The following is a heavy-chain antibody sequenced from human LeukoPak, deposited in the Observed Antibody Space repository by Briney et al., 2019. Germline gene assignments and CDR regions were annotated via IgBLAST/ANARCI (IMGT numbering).Heavy chain of an antibody. CDR1: GGSFSGYY. CDR3: AREILRYFDWLSNYGMDV. Sequence: SETLPLTCAVYGGSFSGYYWSWIRQPPGKGLEWIGEINHSGSTNYNPSLKSRVTISVDTSKNQFSLKLSSVTAADTAVYYCAREILRYFDWLSNYGMDVWGQGTTVTVSS. V-gene: IGHV4-34*01. D-gene: IGHD3-9*01. CDR2: INHSGST. J-gene: IGHJ6*02.